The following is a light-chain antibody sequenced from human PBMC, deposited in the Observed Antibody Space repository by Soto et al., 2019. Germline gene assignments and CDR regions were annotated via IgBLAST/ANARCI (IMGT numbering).Light chain of an antibody. CDR3: MQALQTPWT. CDR2: LGS. V-gene: IGKV2-28*01. Sequence: DVVMTPSPLSLPVTPGEPASISCRSSQSLLHSNGYNYLDWYLQKPGQSPQLLIYLGSNRSSGVPDRFSGSGAGTNFTMKISRVEAEDVGVSYYMQALQTPWTFGQGTKVDI. CDR1: QSLLHSNGYNY. J-gene: IGKJ1*01.